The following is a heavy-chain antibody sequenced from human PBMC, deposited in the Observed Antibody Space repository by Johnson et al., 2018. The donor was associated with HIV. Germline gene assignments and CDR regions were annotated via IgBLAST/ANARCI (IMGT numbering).Heavy chain of an antibody. V-gene: IGHV3-NL1*01. CDR2: VYRGGST. Sequence: QVQLVESGGGVVQPGGSLRLSCAASGFTFSSYGMHWVRQAPGKGLEWVSVVYRGGSTYYADSVKGRFTVSRENSQNTLYLQMNSLRVEDTAIYYCARGGTESVGYHPAAHFLSAFDIWGQGTMVTVSS. D-gene: IGHD1-7*01. CDR1: GFTFSSYG. CDR3: ARGGTESVGYHPAAHFLSAFDI. J-gene: IGHJ3*02.